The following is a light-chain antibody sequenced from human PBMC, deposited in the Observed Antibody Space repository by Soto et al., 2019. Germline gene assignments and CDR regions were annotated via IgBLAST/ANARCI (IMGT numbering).Light chain of an antibody. CDR2: TAS. CDR3: QQSYSTPIS. J-gene: IGKJ5*01. Sequence: DILMAESPSCLSSSVGDTVTIRWRASQSISSHLNWYQQKPGKAPNLLMYTASNLQSGVPSRFSGSGSGTDFPLTISSLQPEAFATYYCQQSYSTPISFGQGTRLEIK. V-gene: IGKV1-39*01. CDR1: QSISSH.